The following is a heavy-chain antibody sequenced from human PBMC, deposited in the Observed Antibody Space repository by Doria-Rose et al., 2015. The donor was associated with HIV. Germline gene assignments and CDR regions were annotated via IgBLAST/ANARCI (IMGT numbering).Heavy chain of an antibody. D-gene: IGHD6-13*01. J-gene: IGHJ4*02. V-gene: IGHV2-26*01. CDR3: ARIKSSRWYHKYYFDF. CDR2: IFSDDER. CDR1: GVSLSSPGMG. Sequence: QESGPVLAKPTETLTLTCTVSGVSLSSPGMGVGWIRQPPGKALEWLANIFSDDERSYKTSLKSRLTISRGTSKSQVVLTMTDMDPVDTATYYCARIKSSRWYHKYYFDFWGQGTLVIVSA.